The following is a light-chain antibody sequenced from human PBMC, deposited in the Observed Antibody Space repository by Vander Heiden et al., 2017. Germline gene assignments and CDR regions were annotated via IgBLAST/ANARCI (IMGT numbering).Light chain of an antibody. CDR2: DVS. V-gene: IGLV2-14*01. J-gene: IGLJ1*01. Sequence: SALTQLAYVSGSHGQSLTVSCTGRRSDVGGSSYFSWYQQHPCKAPKLMIYDVSYRPSGISNRFSGSKSGNTTSLTISVLQAEDEADYYCSSYTSSSTLNYVFGTGTKVTVL. CDR1: RSDVGGSSY. CDR3: SSYTSSSTLNYV.